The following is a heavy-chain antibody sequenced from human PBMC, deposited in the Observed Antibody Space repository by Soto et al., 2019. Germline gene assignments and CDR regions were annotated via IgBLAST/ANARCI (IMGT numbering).Heavy chain of an antibody. Sequence: EVQVLATGGGLIQPGGSLRLSCAASGFTVNSNYMSWVRQAPGEGLQWVSITNTGGTTYYADSVKGRFTVSRDNSKNTLYLVMNSLRAEDTAVYYCAKGDGFILAVWGQGTTVSVSS. CDR3: AKGDGFILAV. CDR2: TNTGGTT. J-gene: IGHJ6*02. CDR1: GFTVNSNY. V-gene: IGHV3-53*02. D-gene: IGHD1-26*01.